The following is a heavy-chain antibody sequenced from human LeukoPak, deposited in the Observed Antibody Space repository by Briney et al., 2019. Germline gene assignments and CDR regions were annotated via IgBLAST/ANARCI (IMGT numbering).Heavy chain of an antibody. D-gene: IGHD3-16*01. CDR3: ARGPSGGSGHDY. Sequence: SETLSLTCTVSGGSISDYYWSWIRQPPGKGLEWIGYFSNSGTNSYNPSLKGRVTMSVDTSKNQFSLKLSSVTAADTAVYYCARGPSGGSGHDYWGQGTLATVSS. CDR1: GGSISDYY. V-gene: IGHV4-59*12. J-gene: IGHJ4*02. CDR2: FSNSGTN.